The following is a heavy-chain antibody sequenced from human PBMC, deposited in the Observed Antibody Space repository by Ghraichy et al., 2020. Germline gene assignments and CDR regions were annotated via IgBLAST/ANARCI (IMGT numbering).Heavy chain of an antibody. CDR1: GGSLSSYF. V-gene: IGHV4-59*01. J-gene: IGHJ5*02. Sequence: SETLSLTCSVSGGSLSSYFWSWIRQPPGKGLEWIGSIFYSGSTNYNPSLKSRVTISVDTSQNHFFLKLSSLTAADTAVYYCARGLSAFDPWGQGTLVTVSS. CDR2: IFYSGST. CDR3: ARGLSAFDP.